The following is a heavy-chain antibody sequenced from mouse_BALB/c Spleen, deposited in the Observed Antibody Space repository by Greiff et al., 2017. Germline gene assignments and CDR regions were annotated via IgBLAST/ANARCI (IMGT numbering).Heavy chain of an antibody. CDR3: ARGPYAMDY. V-gene: IGHV1S29*02. CDR2: IYPYNGGT. Sequence: EVQGVESGPELVKPGASVKISCKASGYTFTDYNMHWVKQSHGKSLEWIGYIYPYNGGTGYNQKFKSKATLTVDNSSSTAYMELRSLTSEDSAVYYCARGPYAMDYWGQGTSVTVSS. J-gene: IGHJ4*01. CDR1: GYTFTDYN.